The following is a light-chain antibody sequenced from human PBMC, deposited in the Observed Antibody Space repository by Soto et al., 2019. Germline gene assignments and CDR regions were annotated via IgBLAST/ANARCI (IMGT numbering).Light chain of an antibody. CDR1: QSVFGY. CDR2: DAY. V-gene: IGKV3-11*01. Sequence: EVVLTQSPATLSLSPGDRATLSCRASQSVFGYLAGYQHKPGQAPRLLIYDAYKRATGVPARFSGSGSETDFTLIISSLEPEDFAVYYCQQRSDSPPLTFGGGTKVEIK. CDR3: QQRSDSPPLT. J-gene: IGKJ4*01.